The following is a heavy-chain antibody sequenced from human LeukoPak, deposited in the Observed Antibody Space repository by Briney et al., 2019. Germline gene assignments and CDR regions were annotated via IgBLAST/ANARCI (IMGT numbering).Heavy chain of an antibody. J-gene: IGHJ4*02. CDR1: GGSISSYY. Sequence: SETLSLTCTVPGGSISSYYWSWIRRPPGKGLEWIGYIYYSGSTNYNPSLKSRVTISVDTSKNQFSLKLRSVTAADTAVYYCARAPFGELFEYYFDYWGQGTLVTVSS. D-gene: IGHD3-10*01. CDR2: IYYSGST. V-gene: IGHV4-59*01. CDR3: ARAPFGELFEYYFDY.